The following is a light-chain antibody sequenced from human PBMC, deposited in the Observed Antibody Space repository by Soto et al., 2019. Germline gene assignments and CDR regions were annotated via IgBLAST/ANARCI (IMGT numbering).Light chain of an antibody. CDR1: TSDVGSYNL. CDR3: CSYAGSSTLA. J-gene: IGLJ2*01. CDR2: EGS. V-gene: IGLV2-23*01. Sequence: QSALTQPASVSGSPGQSITISCTGTTSDVGSYNLVSWYQRHPGKAPKLMIYEGSKRPSGVSNRFSGSKSGNTASLTISGLQAEDGADYYCCSYAGSSTLAFGGGTKLTVL.